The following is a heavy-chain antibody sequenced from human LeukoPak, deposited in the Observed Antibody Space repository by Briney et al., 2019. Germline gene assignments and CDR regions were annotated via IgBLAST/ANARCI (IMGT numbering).Heavy chain of an antibody. J-gene: IGHJ3*02. V-gene: IGHV3-23*01. CDR1: GFTFSSYA. Sequence: GGSLRLSCAASGFTFSSYAMSWVRQAAGKGLEWVSAISGSGGSTYYADSVKGRFTISRDNSKNTLYLQMNSLRAEDTAVYYCAKDVRVAAKLADAFDIWGQGTMVTVSS. D-gene: IGHD2-15*01. CDR2: ISGSGGST. CDR3: AKDVRVAAKLADAFDI.